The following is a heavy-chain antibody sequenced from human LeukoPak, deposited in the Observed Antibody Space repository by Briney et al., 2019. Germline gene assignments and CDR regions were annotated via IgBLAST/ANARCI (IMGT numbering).Heavy chain of an antibody. CDR1: GFTFSRPW. CDR2: INPDGDGM. V-gene: IGHV3-7*01. CDR3: AAWTDRGYSY. Sequence: GGSLRLSCTASGFTFSRPWMNWIRQAPGKGREWVANINPDGDGMRFVDSVKGRFTMSRDNAQSPLHLQMNSLRVEDTAFYYCAAWTDRGYSYWGQGVLVTVSS. D-gene: IGHD5-12*01. J-gene: IGHJ4*02.